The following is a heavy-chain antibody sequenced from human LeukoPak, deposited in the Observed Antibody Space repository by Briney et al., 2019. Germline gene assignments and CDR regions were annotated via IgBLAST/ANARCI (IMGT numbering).Heavy chain of an antibody. Sequence: GGSLRLSCAASGFTFSNAWMSWVRQAPGKGLEWVGRIKSKTDGGTTDYAVPVKGRFTISRDDSKNTLYLQMNSLKTEDTAVYYCTTDFSGWYPLYFQHWGQGTLVTVSS. V-gene: IGHV3-15*01. D-gene: IGHD6-19*01. CDR3: TTDFSGWYPLYFQH. CDR1: GFTFSNAW. CDR2: IKSKTDGGTT. J-gene: IGHJ1*01.